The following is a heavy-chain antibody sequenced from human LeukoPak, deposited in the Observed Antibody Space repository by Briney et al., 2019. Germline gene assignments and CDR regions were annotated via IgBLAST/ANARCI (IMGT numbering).Heavy chain of an antibody. CDR1: GFTFSSYA. CDR3: AKAKERNNWNFHYFDY. D-gene: IGHD1-7*01. J-gene: IGHJ4*02. CDR2: ISGSGGST. Sequence: GGSLRLSCAASGFTFSSYAMSWVRQAPGKGLEWVSAISGSGGSTYYADSVKGRFTISRDNSKNTQYLQMNSLRAEDTAVYYCAKAKERNNWNFHYFDYWGQGTLVTVSS. V-gene: IGHV3-23*01.